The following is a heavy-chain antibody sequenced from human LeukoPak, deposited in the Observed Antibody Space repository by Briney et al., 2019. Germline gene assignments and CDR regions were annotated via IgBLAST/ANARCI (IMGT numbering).Heavy chain of an antibody. CDR3: AKGSTVTTINDY. J-gene: IGHJ4*02. D-gene: IGHD4-17*01. Sequence: GGSLRLSCAASGFTFGSYSMNWVRQAPGKGLEWVSAISGGGYSTYFADSVKGRFTISRDNSKNTLYLQMSSLRADDTAVYYCAKGSTVTTINDYWGQGTLVTVSS. V-gene: IGHV3-23*01. CDR2: ISGGGYST. CDR1: GFTFGSYS.